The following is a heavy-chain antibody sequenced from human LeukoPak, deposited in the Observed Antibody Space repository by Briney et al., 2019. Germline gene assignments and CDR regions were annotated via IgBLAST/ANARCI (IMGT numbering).Heavy chain of an antibody. V-gene: IGHV3-20*04. Sequence: PGGSLRLSCAASGFTFDDYDISWVRQAPGKGLEWVSHINWNGNTIGYADSVKGRFTISRDNAKNSVYLQMNSLRAEDTAVYYCAELGITMIGGVWGKGTTVTISS. CDR3: AELGITMIGGV. CDR2: INWNGNTI. J-gene: IGHJ6*04. D-gene: IGHD3-10*02. CDR1: GFTFDDYD.